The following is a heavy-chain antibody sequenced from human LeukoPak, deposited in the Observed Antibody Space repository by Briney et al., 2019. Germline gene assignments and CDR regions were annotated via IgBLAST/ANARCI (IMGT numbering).Heavy chain of an antibody. Sequence: SETLSLTCAVYGGSFSGYYWSWIRQPPGKGLEWIGEINHSGSTNYNPSLKSRVTISVDTSKNQFSLKLSSVTAADTAVYYCARQPGGYYYDSSGLAQPNYWGQGTLVTVSS. J-gene: IGHJ4*02. V-gene: IGHV4-34*01. CDR2: INHSGST. CDR1: GGSFSGYY. CDR3: ARQPGGYYYDSSGLAQPNY. D-gene: IGHD3-22*01.